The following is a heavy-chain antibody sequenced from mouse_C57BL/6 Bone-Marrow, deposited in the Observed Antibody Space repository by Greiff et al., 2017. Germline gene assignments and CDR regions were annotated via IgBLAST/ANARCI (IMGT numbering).Heavy chain of an antibody. CDR1: GFTFRSYG. V-gene: IGHV5-6*01. CDR3: ARRGYDCSIFYWYFDV. D-gene: IGHD2-2*01. CDR2: ISSGGSYT. Sequence: EVQVVESGGDLVKPGGSLKLTCAASGFTFRSYGMSWVRQTPDKRLEWVATISSGGSYTYFPDSVKGRFPISRDNAKNTLYLQMSRMKSEDTALYYCARRGYDCSIFYWYFDVWGTGTTVTVSS. J-gene: IGHJ1*03.